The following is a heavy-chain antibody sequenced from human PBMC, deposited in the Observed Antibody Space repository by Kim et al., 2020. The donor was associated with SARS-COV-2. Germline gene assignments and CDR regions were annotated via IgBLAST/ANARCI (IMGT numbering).Heavy chain of an antibody. CDR3: ARHWGHSGYELVLGHYGMDV. CDR1: GYSFSSYW. Sequence: GESLKISCKGSGYSFSSYWIGWVRQMPGKGLEWMGIIYPGDSNIRYSPSFQGQVTISADKSISTAYPQWSSLKASDTAMYYCARHWGHSGYELVLGHYGMDVWGQGTTVTVSS. J-gene: IGHJ6*02. D-gene: IGHD5-12*01. V-gene: IGHV5-51*01. CDR2: IYPGDSNI.